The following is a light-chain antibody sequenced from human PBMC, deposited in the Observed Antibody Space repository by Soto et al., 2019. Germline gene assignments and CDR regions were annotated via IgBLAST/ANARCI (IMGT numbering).Light chain of an antibody. V-gene: IGKV3-20*01. CDR1: QSVSSNY. J-gene: IGKJ5*01. CDR3: QQYGSSPSIT. Sequence: EIVLTQSPGTLSLSPGERATLSCSASQSVSSNYLAWYQQKPGQAPRLLIYAASSRATGIPDRFSGIGSGTDFPPTVNRREPEDVAVYYCQQYGSSPSITFGQGTRLEIK. CDR2: AAS.